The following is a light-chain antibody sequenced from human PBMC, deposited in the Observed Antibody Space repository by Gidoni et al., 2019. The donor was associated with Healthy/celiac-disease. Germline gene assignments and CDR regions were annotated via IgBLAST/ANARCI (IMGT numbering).Light chain of an antibody. Sequence: IQINQSPSTLSASVGDRVTITCRASQIISSWLAWYQQKPGKAPKLLIYKASSLESGVPSRFSGSGSGTEFTLTISSLQPDDFAAYYCQQYKSYSYTFGQGTKLEIK. J-gene: IGKJ2*01. CDR2: KAS. CDR1: QIISSW. V-gene: IGKV1-5*03. CDR3: QQYKSYSYT.